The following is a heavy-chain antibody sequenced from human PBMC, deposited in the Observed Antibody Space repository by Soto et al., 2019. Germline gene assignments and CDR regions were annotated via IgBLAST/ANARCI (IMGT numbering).Heavy chain of an antibody. Sequence: GGSLRLSCAASGFTFSSYGMHWVRQAPGKGLEWVAVISYDGSNKYYADSVKGRFTISRDNSKNTLYLQMNSLRAEDTAVYYCAKDLFVVVPAAERGMDVWGQGTTVTV. V-gene: IGHV3-30*18. D-gene: IGHD2-2*01. J-gene: IGHJ6*02. CDR1: GFTFSSYG. CDR3: AKDLFVVVPAAERGMDV. CDR2: ISYDGSNK.